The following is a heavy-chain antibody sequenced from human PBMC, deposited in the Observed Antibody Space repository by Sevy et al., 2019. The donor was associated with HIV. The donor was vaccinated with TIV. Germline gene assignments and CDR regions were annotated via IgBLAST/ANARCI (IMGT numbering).Heavy chain of an antibody. CDR1: GFTFGDSA. V-gene: IGHV3-49*03. Sequence: GGSLRLSCTASGFTFGDSAMSWFRQAPGKGLEWVGFIRRKTYGGTTEYAQAVKGRFTITRDDSKSIAYLEMNSLKTEDTAVYYCSREGSEGTEALADAFDYWGQGTLVTVSS. D-gene: IGHD2-15*01. CDR2: IRRKTYGGTT. CDR3: SREGSEGTEALADAFDY. J-gene: IGHJ4*03.